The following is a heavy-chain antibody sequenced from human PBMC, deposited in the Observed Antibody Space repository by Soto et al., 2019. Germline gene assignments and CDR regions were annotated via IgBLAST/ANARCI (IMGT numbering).Heavy chain of an antibody. CDR3: ARTLPYYDILTGYYRNYVMDV. CDR2: ISAYNGNT. D-gene: IGHD3-9*01. CDR1: GYTFTSYG. V-gene: IGHV1-18*01. J-gene: IGHJ6*02. Sequence: GASVKVSCKASGYTFTSYGISWVRQAPGQGLEWMGWISAYNGNTNYAQKLQGRVTMTTDTSTSTAYMELRSLRSDNTAVYYCARTLPYYDILTGYYRNYVMDVWGQGTTVTVSS.